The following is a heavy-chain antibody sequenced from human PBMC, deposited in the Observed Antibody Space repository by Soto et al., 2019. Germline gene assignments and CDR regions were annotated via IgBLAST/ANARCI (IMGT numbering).Heavy chain of an antibody. D-gene: IGHD3-16*02. CDR2: INPSGGST. CDR3: AREDSFLSGTARGVFDI. J-gene: IGHJ3*02. V-gene: IGHV1-46*01. Sequence: ASVKVSCKASGYTFTSYYMHWVRQALGQGLEWMGIINPSGGSTSYAQKFQGRVTMTRDTSTSTVYMELSRLRSDDTAVYYCAREDSFLSGTARGVFDIGGKGKRAPVPS. CDR1: GYTFTSYY.